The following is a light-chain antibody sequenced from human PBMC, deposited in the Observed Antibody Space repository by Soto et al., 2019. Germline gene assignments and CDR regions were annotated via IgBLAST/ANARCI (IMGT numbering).Light chain of an antibody. CDR3: QQYNSYALT. CDR2: GAS. CDR1: QSISSW. V-gene: IGKV1-5*01. Sequence: DIQMTQSPSTLSASVGDRVTITCRASQSISSWLAWYQQKPGKAPKLLIYGASSLESGVPSRLSGSGSGTEFTLTISSLQPDDFATYYCQQYNSYALTFGGGTKVEIK. J-gene: IGKJ4*01.